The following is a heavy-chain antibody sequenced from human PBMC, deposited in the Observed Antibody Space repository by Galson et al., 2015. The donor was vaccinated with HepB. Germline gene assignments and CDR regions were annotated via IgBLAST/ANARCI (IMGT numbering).Heavy chain of an antibody. CDR1: GFTFSSYS. CDR2: ISSSSSYI. Sequence: SLRLSCAASGFTFSSYSMNGVRQAPGKGLEWVSSISSSSSYIYYADSVKGRFTISRDNAKNSLYLQMNSLRAEDTAVYYCASGYCCSTSCYLYYFDYWGQGTLVTVSS. V-gene: IGHV3-21*01. J-gene: IGHJ4*02. D-gene: IGHD2-2*01. CDR3: ASGYCCSTSCYLYYFDY.